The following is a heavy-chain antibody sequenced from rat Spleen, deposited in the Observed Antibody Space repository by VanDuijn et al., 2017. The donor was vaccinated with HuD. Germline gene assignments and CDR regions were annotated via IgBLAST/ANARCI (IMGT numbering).Heavy chain of an antibody. V-gene: IGHV5-20*01. CDR3: TRDRILRSTGFDS. CDR2: INYDGGST. J-gene: IGHJ2*01. CDR1: GFTFNYYD. D-gene: IGHD1-6*01. Sequence: EVQLVESGGVLVQPGRSLNLSCAASGFTFNYYDMAWVRQAPTKGLEWVASINYDGGSTYYRDSVKGRFTISRQNAKSSLYLQMDSLKSEDTATYYCTRDRILRSTGFDSWGQGVMVTVSS.